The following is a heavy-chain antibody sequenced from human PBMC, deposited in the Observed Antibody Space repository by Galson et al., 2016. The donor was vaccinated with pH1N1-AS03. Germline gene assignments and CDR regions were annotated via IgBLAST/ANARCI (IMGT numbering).Heavy chain of an antibody. CDR2: VYYTGST. V-gene: IGHV4-30-4*07. CDR1: GASISSGGLP. CDR3: ARGREQLMYYFDY. Sequence: TLSLTCADSGASISSGGLPWSWIRQPPGKGLEWIGYVYYTGSTYSKPSLKSRIFISADTSKNLFSLSLGSVTAADRAVYYCARGREQLMYYFDYWGQGILVTVSS. J-gene: IGHJ4*02. D-gene: IGHD1-26*01.